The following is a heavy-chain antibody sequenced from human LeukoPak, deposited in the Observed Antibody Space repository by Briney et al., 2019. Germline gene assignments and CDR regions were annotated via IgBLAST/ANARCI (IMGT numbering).Heavy chain of an antibody. Sequence: ASVKVSCKASGYTFTSYDINWVRQATGQGLEWMGWMNPNSGNTGYAQKFQGRVTMTRNTSISTAYMELRSLRSDDTAVYYCARDKGEGDYYDSSGLFDYWGQGTLVTVSS. CDR1: GYTFTSYD. D-gene: IGHD3-22*01. CDR2: MNPNSGNT. J-gene: IGHJ4*02. V-gene: IGHV1-8*01. CDR3: ARDKGEGDYYDSSGLFDY.